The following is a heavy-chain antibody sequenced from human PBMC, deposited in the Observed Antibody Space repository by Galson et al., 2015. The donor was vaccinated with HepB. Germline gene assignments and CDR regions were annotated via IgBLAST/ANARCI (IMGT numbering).Heavy chain of an antibody. V-gene: IGHV3-23*01. CDR3: AKSRIAAVAYYCDY. J-gene: IGHJ4*02. CDR2: SSGSGGST. CDR1: GFNFSSYA. Sequence: SLRLSCAASGFNFSSYAMSWVRQAPGKGLESVSASSGSGGSTYYADSVKGRFTISRDNSKNTLYLQMNSLRAEDTAVYYCAKSRIAAVAYYCDYWGQGTLVTVSS. D-gene: IGHD6-13*01.